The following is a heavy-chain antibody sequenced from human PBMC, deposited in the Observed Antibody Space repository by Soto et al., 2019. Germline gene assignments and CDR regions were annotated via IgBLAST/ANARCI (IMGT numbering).Heavy chain of an antibody. CDR1: GFTFSSYA. D-gene: IGHD1-20*01. CDR2: ISGSGGST. V-gene: IGHV3-23*01. Sequence: GGSLRLSCAASGFTFSSYAMSWVRQAPGKGLEWVSAISGSGGSTYYADSVKGRFTISRDNSKNTLYLQMNSLRAEDTAVYYCAKALSLPITGTWKTRGLLYYFDYWGQGTLVTVSS. CDR3: AKALSLPITGTWKTRGLLYYFDY. J-gene: IGHJ4*02.